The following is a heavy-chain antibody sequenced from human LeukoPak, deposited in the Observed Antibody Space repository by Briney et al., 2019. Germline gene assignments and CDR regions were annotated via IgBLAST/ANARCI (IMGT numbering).Heavy chain of an antibody. CDR2: IKSSGDSA. CDR3: AKGYYASGSSLSAFDS. D-gene: IGHD3-10*01. V-gene: IGHV3-23*01. J-gene: IGHJ4*02. Sequence: PGVSLRLSCAASGFTFSGYAMNWVRQAPGKGLEWVSVIKSSGDSAYYADFVKGRFTISRDNSKNTLYLQMNSLRAEDTAVYYCAKGYYASGSSLSAFDSWGQGTLVTVS. CDR1: GFTFSGYA.